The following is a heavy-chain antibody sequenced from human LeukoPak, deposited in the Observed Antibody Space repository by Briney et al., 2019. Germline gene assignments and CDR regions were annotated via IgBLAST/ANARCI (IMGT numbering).Heavy chain of an antibody. CDR2: INPDSGDT. J-gene: IGHJ5*02. CDR3: ASDDL. CDR1: GYIFTGYY. V-gene: IGHV1-2*02. Sequence: ASVKVSCKASGYIFTGYYMHWVRQAPGQGLEWMGWINPDSGDTKYAQKFQGRVTMTRDTSITTAYMELSRLRSDDAAAYYCASDDLWGQGTLVTVSS.